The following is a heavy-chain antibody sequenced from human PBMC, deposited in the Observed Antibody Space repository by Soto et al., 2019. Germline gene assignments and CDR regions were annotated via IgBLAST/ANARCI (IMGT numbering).Heavy chain of an antibody. CDR1: GGSISSGGYS. CDR3: AREDTAMVIGAFDY. V-gene: IGHV4-30-2*01. Sequence: PSDPLSLTCAVSGGSISSGGYSWSWIRQPPGKGLEWIGYIYHSGSTYYNPSLKSRVTISVDRSKNQFSLKLSSVTAADTAVYYCAREDTAMVIGAFDYWGQGTLVTVSS. D-gene: IGHD5-18*01. CDR2: IYHSGST. J-gene: IGHJ4*02.